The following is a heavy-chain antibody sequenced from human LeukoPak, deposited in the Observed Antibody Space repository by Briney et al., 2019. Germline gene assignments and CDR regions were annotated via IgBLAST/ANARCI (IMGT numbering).Heavy chain of an antibody. D-gene: IGHD1-7*01. CDR2: IRSKAYGGTT. CDR1: GFTVSSNY. Sequence: GGSLRLSCAASGFTVSSNYMSWVRQAPGKGLEWVGFIRSKAYGGTTEYAASVKGRFTISRDDSKSIAYLQMNSLKTEDTAVYYCTRDATNWNYEVYWGQGTLVTVSS. V-gene: IGHV3-49*04. CDR3: TRDATNWNYEVY. J-gene: IGHJ4*02.